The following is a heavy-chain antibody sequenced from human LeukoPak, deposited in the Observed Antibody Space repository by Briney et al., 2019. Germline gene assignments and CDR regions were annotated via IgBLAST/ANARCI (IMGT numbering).Heavy chain of an antibody. CDR1: GGSFSGYY. J-gene: IGHJ3*02. CDR3: ARTTVVTPSAFDI. CDR2: INHSGST. D-gene: IGHD4-23*01. Sequence: SETLSLTCAVYGGSFSGYYWSWIRQPPGKGLEWIGEINHSGSTNYNPSLKSRATISVDTSKNQFSLKLSSVTAADTAVYYCARTTVVTPSAFDIWGQRTLVTVSS. V-gene: IGHV4-34*01.